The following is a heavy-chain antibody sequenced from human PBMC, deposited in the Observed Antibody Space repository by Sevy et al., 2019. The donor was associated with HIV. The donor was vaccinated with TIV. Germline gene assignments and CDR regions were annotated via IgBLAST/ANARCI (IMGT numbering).Heavy chain of an antibody. V-gene: IGHV3-23*01. CDR3: AKEGNNSPDKFDS. J-gene: IGHJ4*02. CDR1: GFTFNKFA. D-gene: IGHD1-1*01. Sequence: GGSLRLSCAASGFTFNKFAMSWVRQAPGKGLEWVSAISRKSLGTYYADPVKGRFGISRDDSKNMLYLQMSSLRGDDTAVYYCAKEGNNSPDKFDSWGQGTLVTVSS. CDR2: ISRKSLGT.